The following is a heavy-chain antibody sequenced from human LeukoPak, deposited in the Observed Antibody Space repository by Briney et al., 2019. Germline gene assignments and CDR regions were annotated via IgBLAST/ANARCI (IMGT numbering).Heavy chain of an antibody. CDR3: ARARSRASTWYWDH. Sequence: ASVKVSCKASGYTFTDYGINWVRQAPGQGPEWMGWISTLYGNKNFAQKFQGRVTITSDTSTSTAYLELASLTSDDSAIYYCARARSRASTWYWDHWGQGTLVTVSS. D-gene: IGHD2-8*02. CDR1: GYTFTDYG. CDR2: ISTLYGNK. J-gene: IGHJ4*02. V-gene: IGHV1-18*01.